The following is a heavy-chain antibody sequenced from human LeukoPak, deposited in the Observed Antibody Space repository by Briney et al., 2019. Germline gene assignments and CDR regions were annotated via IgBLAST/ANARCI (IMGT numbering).Heavy chain of an antibody. V-gene: IGHV4-34*01. Sequence: PSETLSLTCAVYGGSFRGYYWSWIRQPPGKGLEWIGEINHSGSANYNPSLKSRVTISVDSSKNQFSLKLTSVTAADTAVYYCARVGSGCPEDYWGQGTLVTVSS. J-gene: IGHJ4*02. CDR2: INHSGSA. CDR3: ARVGSGCPEDY. D-gene: IGHD6-19*01. CDR1: GGSFRGYY.